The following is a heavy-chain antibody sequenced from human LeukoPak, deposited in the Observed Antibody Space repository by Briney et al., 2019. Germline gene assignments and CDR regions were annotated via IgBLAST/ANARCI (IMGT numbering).Heavy chain of an antibody. V-gene: IGHV4-59*08. D-gene: IGHD1-1*01. CDR1: GGSISSYY. CDR2: IYYSGST. Sequence: SETLSLTCTVSGGSISSYYWSWIRQPPGKGLEWIGYIYYSGSTNYNPSLKSRVTISVDTSKNQFSLKLSSVTAADTAVYYCARIGWNGDYYYMDVWGKGTTVTISS. CDR3: ARIGWNGDYYYMDV. J-gene: IGHJ6*03.